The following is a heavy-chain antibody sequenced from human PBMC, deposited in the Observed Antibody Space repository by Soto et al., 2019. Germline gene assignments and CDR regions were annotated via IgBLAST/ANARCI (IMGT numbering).Heavy chain of an antibody. CDR3: AKERSDHRIAAAAIDY. CDR2: VSGTGGST. V-gene: IGHV3-23*01. D-gene: IGHD6-25*01. CDR1: GFTFSNYA. Sequence: PGGSLRLSCAASGFTFSNYAMSWVRQAPGKGLEWVSAVSGTGGSTNYADSVKGRFTISRDNSKNTLYLQINSLRAEDTAVYYCAKERSDHRIAAAAIDYWGQGAQVTVSS. J-gene: IGHJ4*02.